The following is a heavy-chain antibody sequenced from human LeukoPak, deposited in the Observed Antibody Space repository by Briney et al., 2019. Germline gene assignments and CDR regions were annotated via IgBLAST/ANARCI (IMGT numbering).Heavy chain of an antibody. CDR3: ARGVYDDLYYFDF. J-gene: IGHJ4*02. Sequence: PSETLSLTCTLSGGSISSGDSYWNWVRQPPGKGLEWICYIYHSGSSYYTPSLTSRVTMSVDTSKNQFSLKLSSVTVTDTAVYYCARGVYDDLYYFDFWGQGTLVTVSS. D-gene: IGHD3-3*01. CDR2: IYHSGSS. V-gene: IGHV4-30-4*01. CDR1: GGSISSGDSY.